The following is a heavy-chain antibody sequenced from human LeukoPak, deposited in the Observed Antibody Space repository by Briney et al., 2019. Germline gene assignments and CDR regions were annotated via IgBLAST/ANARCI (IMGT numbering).Heavy chain of an antibody. D-gene: IGHD1-1*01. CDR2: IYTTGRT. V-gene: IGHV4-61*02. CDR3: ARESLEFRFFDF. Sequence: PSHTLSLTCTVSGGSISSGSYFWSWIRQPAGKGLEWMGRIYTTGRTIYNPSLKSQVTISINTSKNQFSLKLTSVAATDTAMYYCARESLEFRFFDFWGQGALATVSS. CDR1: GGSISSGSYF. J-gene: IGHJ4*02.